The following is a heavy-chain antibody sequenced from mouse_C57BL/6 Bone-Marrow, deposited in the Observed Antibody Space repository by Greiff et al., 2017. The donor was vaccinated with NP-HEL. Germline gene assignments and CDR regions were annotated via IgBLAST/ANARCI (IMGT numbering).Heavy chain of an antibody. CDR2: IYPRSGNT. Sequence: VQLQQSGAELARPGASVKLSCKASGYTFTSYGISWVKQRTGQGLEWIGEIYPRSGNTYYNEKFKGKATLTADKSSSTAYMELRSLTSEDSAVYFCARKEGWAYWGQGTLVTVSA. V-gene: IGHV1-81*01. CDR3: ARKEGWAY. D-gene: IGHD1-1*02. J-gene: IGHJ3*01. CDR1: GYTFTSYG.